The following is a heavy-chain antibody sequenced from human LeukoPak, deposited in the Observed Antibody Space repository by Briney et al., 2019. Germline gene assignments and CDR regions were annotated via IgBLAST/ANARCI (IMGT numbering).Heavy chain of an antibody. Sequence: GGSLRLSCAASGFTFSDYGMHWVRQAPGKGLEWVAVIYNDGSKRYYADSVKGRFTIFRDNSKSTLYLQMDSLRDEDTAVYYCAKDASGPYSSLFDPWGQGTLVIVSS. J-gene: IGHJ5*02. D-gene: IGHD6-19*01. V-gene: IGHV3-33*06. CDR1: GFTFSDYG. CDR3: AKDASGPYSSLFDP. CDR2: IYNDGSKR.